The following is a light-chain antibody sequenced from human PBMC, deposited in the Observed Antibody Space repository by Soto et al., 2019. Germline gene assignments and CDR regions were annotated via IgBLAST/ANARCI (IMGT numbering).Light chain of an antibody. CDR1: EGIPSY. CDR2: GTS. J-gene: IGKJ4*01. V-gene: IGKV1-16*01. Sequence: DIQMTQSPSSLSASIGDTVTITCRASEGIPSYVAWFQHKPGKAPKPLIYGTSYLQSGVPSRFSGSRSKTEFTLTISSLQPEDFATYYCHQYRSYPLTFGGGTKVEMK. CDR3: HQYRSYPLT.